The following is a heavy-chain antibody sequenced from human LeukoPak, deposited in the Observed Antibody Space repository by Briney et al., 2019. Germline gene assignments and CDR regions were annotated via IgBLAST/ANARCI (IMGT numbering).Heavy chain of an antibody. Sequence: PSETLSLTCTVSGGSISSGGYYWSWIRQPPGKGLEWIGYIYHSGSTYYNPSLKSRVTISVDRSKNQFSLKLSSVTAADTAVYYCARAGAEDAWGVVPAADMPFDIWGQGTMVTVSS. D-gene: IGHD2-2*01. J-gene: IGHJ3*02. CDR2: IYHSGST. CDR1: GGSISSGGYY. V-gene: IGHV4-30-2*01. CDR3: ARAGAEDAWGVVPAADMPFDI.